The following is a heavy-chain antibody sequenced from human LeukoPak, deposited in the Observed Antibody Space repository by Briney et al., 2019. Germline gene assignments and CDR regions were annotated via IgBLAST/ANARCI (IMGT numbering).Heavy chain of an antibody. D-gene: IGHD1-26*01. CDR2: FDPEDGET. Sequence: GASVKVSCKVSGYTLTELSMHWVRQAPGKGLEWMGGFDPEDGETIYAQKFQGRVTMTEDTSTDTAYMALSSLRSEDTAVYYCATDLVGATTTRGVEYFQHWGQGTLVTVSS. J-gene: IGHJ1*01. V-gene: IGHV1-24*01. CDR1: GYTLTELS. CDR3: ATDLVGATTTRGVEYFQH.